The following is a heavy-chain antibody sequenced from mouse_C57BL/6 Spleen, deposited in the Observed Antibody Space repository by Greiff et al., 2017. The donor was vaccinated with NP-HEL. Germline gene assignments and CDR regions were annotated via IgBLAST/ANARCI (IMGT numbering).Heavy chain of an antibody. D-gene: IGHD1-1*01. CDR3: ASGYYYGSSFDY. J-gene: IGHJ2*01. CDR2: ISYDGSN. V-gene: IGHV3-6*01. CDR1: GYSITSGYY. Sequence: EVQLQQSGPGLVKPSQSLSLTCSVTGYSITSGYYWNWIRQFPGNKLEWMGYISYDGSNNYNPSLKNRISITRDTSKNQFFLKLNSVTTEDTATYYCASGYYYGSSFDYWGQGTTLTVSS.